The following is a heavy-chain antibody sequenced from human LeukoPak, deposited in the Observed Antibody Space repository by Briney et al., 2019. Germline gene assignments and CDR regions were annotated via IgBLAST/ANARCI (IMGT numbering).Heavy chain of an antibody. CDR1: GGTFSSYA. CDR2: ISAYNGNT. CDR3: ARDGSTYSSSFPDY. V-gene: IGHV1-18*01. D-gene: IGHD6-13*01. J-gene: IGHJ4*02. Sequence: ASVKVSCRASGGTFSSYAISWVRQAPGQGLEWMGWISAYNGNTNYAQKLQGRVTMTTDTSTSTAYMELRSLRSDDTAVYYCARDGSTYSSSFPDYWGQGTLVTVSS.